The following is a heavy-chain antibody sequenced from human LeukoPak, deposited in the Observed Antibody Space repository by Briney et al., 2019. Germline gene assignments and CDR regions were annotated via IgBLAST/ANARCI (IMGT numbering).Heavy chain of an antibody. D-gene: IGHD1-1*01. CDR3: ARTERGRQPYMQFDY. V-gene: IGHV1-69*05. CDR2: IIPILGTA. CDR1: GGTFSSYA. Sequence: GASVKVSCKASGGTFSSYAISWVRQAPGQGLEWMGGIIPILGTANYAQKFQGRVTITTDESTSTAYMELSSLRSEDTAVYYCARTERGRQPYMQFDYWGQGTLVTVSS. J-gene: IGHJ4*02.